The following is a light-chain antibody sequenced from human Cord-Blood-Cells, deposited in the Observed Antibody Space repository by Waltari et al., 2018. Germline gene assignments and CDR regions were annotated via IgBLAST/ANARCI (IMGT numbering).Light chain of an antibody. CDR2: EAS. V-gene: IGKV3-11*01. J-gene: IGKJ2*01. Sequence: EIVLTQSPATLSLSPGERATLSCRASQSVSSYLAWYQQKPGQAPRLLIYEASNRATGIPARFSGGGSGTDFTLTISSLEPEDFAVYYCQQRSNWPPPYTFGQGTKLEIK. CDR3: QQRSNWPPPYT. CDR1: QSVSSY.